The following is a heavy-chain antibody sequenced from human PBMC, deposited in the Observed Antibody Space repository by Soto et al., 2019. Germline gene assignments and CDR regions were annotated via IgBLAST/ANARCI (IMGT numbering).Heavy chain of an antibody. CDR1: GGSICSGDYH. CDR2: IYYSGST. CDR3: ARDSGGGGAFDI. J-gene: IGHJ3*02. V-gene: IGHV4-30-4*01. D-gene: IGHD3-16*01. Sequence: SESLSLTCTVSGGSICSGDYHWSWIRQPPGKGLEWIGYIYYSGSTYYNPFLKSRFTISIDTSKNQFSLKLSSVTAADTAVYYRARDSGGGGAFDIWGQGTMVTVSS.